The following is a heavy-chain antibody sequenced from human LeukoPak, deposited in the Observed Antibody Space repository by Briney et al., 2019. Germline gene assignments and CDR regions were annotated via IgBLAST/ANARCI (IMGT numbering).Heavy chain of an antibody. V-gene: IGHV1-69*13. D-gene: IGHD6-13*01. CDR2: IIPIFGTA. CDR1: GGTFSSYA. Sequence: SVKLSCKPSGGTFSSYAISWVRQAPGQGLEWMGGIIPIFGTANYAQKFQGRVTITADESTSTAYMELSSLRSEDTPVYYCARDRGIAAAGPLYYYYGMDVWGQRTTVTASS. CDR3: ARDRGIAAAGPLYYYYGMDV. J-gene: IGHJ6*02.